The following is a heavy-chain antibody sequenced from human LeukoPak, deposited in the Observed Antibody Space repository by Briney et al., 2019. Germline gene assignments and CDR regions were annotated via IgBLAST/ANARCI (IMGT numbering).Heavy chain of an antibody. CDR3: ARNGGYDSEYFYGMDV. V-gene: IGHV3-53*01. Sequence: GGSLRLSCAASGFTVSSNYMSWVRQAPGLGLEWVSVIYSGGSTYYADSVKGRFTISRDNSKNTLYLHMNSLRAEDTAVYYCARNGGYDSEYFYGMDVWGQGTTVTVSS. J-gene: IGHJ6*02. CDR2: IYSGGST. CDR1: GFTVSSNY. D-gene: IGHD5-12*01.